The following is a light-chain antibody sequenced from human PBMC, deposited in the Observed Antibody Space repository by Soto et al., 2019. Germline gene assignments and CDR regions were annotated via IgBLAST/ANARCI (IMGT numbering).Light chain of an antibody. V-gene: IGLV2-14*01. CDR3: ISYTGSSTSYV. CDR1: SSDVASYNH. CDR2: EVT. J-gene: IGLJ1*01. Sequence: QSLRNQPAWVSGSPGQSITISCSGTSSDVASYNHVAWYQQFPGKTPKLIIYEVTYRPSGVSHRFSASKSGNTASLTISGLQAEDEADYYCISYTGSSTSYVFGTGTKVTVL.